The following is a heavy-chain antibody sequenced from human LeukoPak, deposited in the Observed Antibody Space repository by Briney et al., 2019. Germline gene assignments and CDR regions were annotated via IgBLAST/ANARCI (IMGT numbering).Heavy chain of an antibody. V-gene: IGHV4-59*08. D-gene: IGHD6-19*01. CDR3: ARILPKAGALNFDY. CDR1: GGSISSYY. J-gene: IGHJ4*02. Sequence: SETLSLTCTVSGGSISSYYWSWIRQPPGKGLEWIGYIYYSGSTNYNPSLKSRVTISVDTSKNQFSLKLSSVTAADTAVYYCARILPKAGALNFDYWGQGTLVTVSS. CDR2: IYYSGST.